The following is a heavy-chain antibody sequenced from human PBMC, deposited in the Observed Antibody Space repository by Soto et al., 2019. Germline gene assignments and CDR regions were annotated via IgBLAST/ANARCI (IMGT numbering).Heavy chain of an antibody. J-gene: IGHJ5*02. Sequence: PSETLSLTCTVSGGSIISSNYYWGWIRQPPGKGLEWIGSLFYSGNTYYNPSLKSRVTVSVDTSKNQFSLKLDSVTAADTAVYYCARQAAAPGIDLWFDPWGQGTLVTVSS. CDR3: ARQAAAPGIDLWFDP. V-gene: IGHV4-39*01. CDR2: LFYSGNT. CDR1: GGSIISSNYY. D-gene: IGHD6-13*01.